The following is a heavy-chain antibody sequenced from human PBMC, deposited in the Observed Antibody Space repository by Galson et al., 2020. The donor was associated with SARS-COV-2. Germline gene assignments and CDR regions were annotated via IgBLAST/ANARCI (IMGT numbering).Heavy chain of an antibody. J-gene: IGHJ6*02. D-gene: IGHD1-26*01. CDR2: IYADGST. V-gene: IGHV3-53*01. Sequence: GESLKISCAGSGFLLSTKYTSWVRQAPGKGLEWVSMIYADGSTHYVDSVKGRLIISRDNSKNTVYLQINSVRVEDAGVYFCESRERNYAHGMDVWGQGTTVTVSS. CDR1: GFLLSTKY. CDR3: ESRERNYAHGMDV.